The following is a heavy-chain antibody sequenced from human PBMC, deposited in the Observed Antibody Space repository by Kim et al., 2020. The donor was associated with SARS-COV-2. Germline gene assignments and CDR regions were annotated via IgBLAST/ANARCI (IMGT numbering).Heavy chain of an antibody. J-gene: IGHJ4*02. V-gene: IGHV3-74*01. D-gene: IGHD4-4*01. Sequence: PGGSLRLSCAASGFTFSTYWMHWVRQAPGEGLEWVSRIDGDGGSTSYADSVKGRFTISTDNAKSTLYLQMNSLRAEDTAVYYCTRDPDYSKGASFDYWGQ. CDR3: TRDPDYSKGASFDY. CDR1: GFTFSTYW. CDR2: IDGDGGST.